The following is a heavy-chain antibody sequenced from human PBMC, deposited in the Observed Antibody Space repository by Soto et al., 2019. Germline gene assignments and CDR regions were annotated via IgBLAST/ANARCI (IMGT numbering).Heavy chain of an antibody. CDR3: ARGSSIAGRWDP. CDR2: ISAHNGKT. V-gene: IGHV1-18*01. Sequence: QDQLVQSGAEVKKPGASVKVSCKASGSTFTSYGISWVRQAPGQGLEWMGWISAHNGKTNYAQKLQGRVTMTTDTTTSTAYMELRSLSSDDTAVYYCARGSSIAGRWDPWGQGTLVTVSS. D-gene: IGHD6-6*01. CDR1: GSTFTSYG. J-gene: IGHJ5*02.